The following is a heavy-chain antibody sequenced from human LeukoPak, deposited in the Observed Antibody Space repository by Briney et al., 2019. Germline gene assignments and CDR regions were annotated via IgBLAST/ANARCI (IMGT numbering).Heavy chain of an antibody. D-gene: IGHD6-13*01. CDR1: GYSFTSYW. CDR3: ARLILRYSSSFGTAYMDV. Sequence: GESLKISCKGSGYSFTSYWIAWVRQMPGKGLEWMGIIHPSDSDTRYSPSFQGQVTISADKSISTAYLQWSSLKASDTAMYYCARLILRYSSSFGTAYMDVWGKGTTVTVSS. V-gene: IGHV5-51*01. J-gene: IGHJ6*03. CDR2: IHPSDSDT.